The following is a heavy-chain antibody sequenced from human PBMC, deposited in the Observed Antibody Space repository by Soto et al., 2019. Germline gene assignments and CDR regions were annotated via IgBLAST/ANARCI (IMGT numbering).Heavy chain of an antibody. V-gene: IGHV1-18*01. Sequence: VKVSCKASGYTFTSYGISWVRQAPGQGLEWMGWISAYNGNTNYAQKLQGRVTMTTDTSTSTAYMELRSLRSDDTAVYYCARDIVGGSSWYLVYWGQGTLVTVSS. CDR3: ARDIVGGSSWYLVY. D-gene: IGHD6-13*01. CDR1: GYTFTSYG. CDR2: ISAYNGNT. J-gene: IGHJ4*02.